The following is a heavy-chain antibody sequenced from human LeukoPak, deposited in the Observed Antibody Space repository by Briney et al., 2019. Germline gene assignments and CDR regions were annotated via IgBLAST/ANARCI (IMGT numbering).Heavy chain of an antibody. V-gene: IGHV3-11*01. CDR3: ASPIVLRYFDWYDQIFDY. Sequence: TGGSLRLSCAASGFTFSDYYMSWIRQAPGKGLEWVSYISSSGSTIYYADSVKGRFTISRDNAKHSLYLQMNSLRAEDTAVYYCASPIVLRYFDWYDQIFDYWGQGTLVTVSS. CDR1: GFTFSDYY. CDR2: ISSSGSTI. D-gene: IGHD3-9*01. J-gene: IGHJ4*02.